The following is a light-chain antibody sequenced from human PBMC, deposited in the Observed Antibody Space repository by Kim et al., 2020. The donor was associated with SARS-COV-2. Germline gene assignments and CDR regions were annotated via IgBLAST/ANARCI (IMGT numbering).Light chain of an antibody. V-gene: IGKV3-20*01. J-gene: IGKJ2*01. Sequence: LSPGQRAPLPCRASQSVSSSYLAWYQQKPGQAPRLLIYGASSRATGIPDRFSGSGSGTDFTLTISRLEPEDFAVYYCQQYGSSPLTFGQGTKLEI. CDR1: QSVSSSY. CDR3: QQYGSSPLT. CDR2: GAS.